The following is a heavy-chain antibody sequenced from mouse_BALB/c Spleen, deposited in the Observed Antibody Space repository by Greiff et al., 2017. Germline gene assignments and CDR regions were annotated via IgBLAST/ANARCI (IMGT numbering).Heavy chain of an antibody. CDR2: IYPGNSDT. CDR1: GYSFTSYW. V-gene: IGHV1-5*01. CDR3: TPSTMTFAY. J-gene: IGHJ3*01. D-gene: IGHD2-4*01. Sequence: EVQLQQSGTVLARPGASVKMSCKASGYSFTSYWMHWVKQRPGQGLEWIGAIYPGNSDTSYNQKFKGKAKLTAVTSASTAYMELSSLTNEDSAVYYCTPSTMTFAYWGQGTLVTVSA.